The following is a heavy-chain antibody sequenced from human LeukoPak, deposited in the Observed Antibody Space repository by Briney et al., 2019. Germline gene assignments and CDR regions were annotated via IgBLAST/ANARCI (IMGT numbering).Heavy chain of an antibody. D-gene: IGHD5-12*01. V-gene: IGHV3-30*04. CDR3: ATEARDAWRGWFDP. Sequence: GRSLRLSCVASGFTFSTYAMHWVRQAPGKGLEWVTIISYDGSKKYYADSVKGRFTISRDNSKNTLYLQMNSLRAEDTAVYYCATEARDAWRGWFDPWGQGTLVTVSS. CDR1: GFTFSTYA. J-gene: IGHJ5*02. CDR2: ISYDGSKK.